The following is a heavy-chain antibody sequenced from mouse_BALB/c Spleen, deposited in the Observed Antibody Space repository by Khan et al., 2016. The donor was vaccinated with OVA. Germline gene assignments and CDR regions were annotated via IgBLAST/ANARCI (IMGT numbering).Heavy chain of an antibody. J-gene: IGHJ2*01. CDR2: INPHIGET. CDR3: ARTYGSDFDN. Sequence: EVQLQQSGPELVKPGASVKISCKASGYSFTGYFMNWVMQSHGKSLEWIGRINPHIGETFYNQKFKGKAKLTVDESSSTAHMELRSLTSEDAAVYYCARTYGSDFDNWGQGTTLTVSS. D-gene: IGHD1-1*01. CDR1: GYSFTGYF. V-gene: IGHV1-20*01.